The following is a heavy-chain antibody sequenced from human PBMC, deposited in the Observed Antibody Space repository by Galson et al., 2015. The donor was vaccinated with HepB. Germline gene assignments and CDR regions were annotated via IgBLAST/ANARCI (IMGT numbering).Heavy chain of an antibody. J-gene: IGHJ6*02. CDR2: ISAYNGNT. V-gene: IGHV1-18*04. CDR1: GYTFTSYG. Sequence: SVKVSCKASGYTFTSYGISWVRQAPGQGLEWMGWISAYNGNTNYAQKLQGRVTMTTDTSTSTAYMELRSLRSDDTAVYYCARGRGWQLALYYYGMDVWGQGTTVTVSS. CDR3: ARGRGWQLALYYYGMDV. D-gene: IGHD6-6*01.